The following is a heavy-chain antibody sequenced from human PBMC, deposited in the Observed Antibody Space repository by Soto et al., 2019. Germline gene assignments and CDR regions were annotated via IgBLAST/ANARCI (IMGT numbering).Heavy chain of an antibody. J-gene: IGHJ4*02. D-gene: IGHD5-12*01. CDR3: TTDRRSGYDPQFDF. CDR2: IGSKANNYAA. CDR1: GFTFSGST. V-gene: IGHV3-73*01. Sequence: LRLSCAASGFTFSGSTLHWVRQASGKGLEWVGRIGSKANNYAAAYAVSLKGRFTISRDDSRNTAYLQVSSLKTEDTAVYYCTTDRRSGYDPQFDFWGQGTLVTVSS.